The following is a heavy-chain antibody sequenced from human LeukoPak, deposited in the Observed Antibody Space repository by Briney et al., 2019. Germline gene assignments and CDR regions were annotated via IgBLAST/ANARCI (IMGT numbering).Heavy chain of an antibody. D-gene: IGHD5/OR15-5a*01. CDR3: ASVVSTVAWGQGTLPTIA. CDR2: IYTGGST. CDR1: GLTVSKNY. V-gene: IGHV3-53*01. Sequence: PGGSLRLSCAASGLTVSKNYITWVRQSPGKGLEWGSVIYTGGSTYYAKSVQGRFTISRDNSKNTLYLQMNSLRAEDTAVYYCASVVSTVAWGQGTLPTIAWGQGTLVTV. J-gene: IGHJ5*02.